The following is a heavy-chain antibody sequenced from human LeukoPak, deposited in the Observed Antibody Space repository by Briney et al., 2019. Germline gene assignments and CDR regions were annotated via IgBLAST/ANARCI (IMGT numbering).Heavy chain of an antibody. V-gene: IGHV3-23*01. CDR3: AKDPVAIFGGNYYFDY. Sequence: GGSLRLSCAASGFTFNRYSMNWVRQAPGKGLEWVSAISGSGGSTYYADSVKGRFTISRDNSKNTLYLQMNSLRAEDTAVYYCAKDPVAIFGGNYYFDYWGQGTLVTVSS. D-gene: IGHD3-3*01. CDR2: ISGSGGST. CDR1: GFTFNRYS. J-gene: IGHJ4*02.